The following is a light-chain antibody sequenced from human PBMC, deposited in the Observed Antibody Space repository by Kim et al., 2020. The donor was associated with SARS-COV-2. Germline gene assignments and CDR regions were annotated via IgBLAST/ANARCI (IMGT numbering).Light chain of an antibody. CDR1: KIRARR. Sequence: APEATARSTCGGKKIRARRVHVYRPRPGQVPVLVIYSVSHRHSRMAERFSGSNEGNTATLTISRVEAGEEADYHGQVWDSSRDHWVFGGGTKLTVL. V-gene: IGLV3-21*04. CDR2: SVS. J-gene: IGLJ3*02. CDR3: QVWDSSRDHWV.